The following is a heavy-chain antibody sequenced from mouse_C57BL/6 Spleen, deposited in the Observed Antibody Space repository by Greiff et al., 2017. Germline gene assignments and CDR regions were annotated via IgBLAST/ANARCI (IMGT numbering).Heavy chain of an antibody. CDR2: ISDGGSYT. J-gene: IGHJ2*01. Sequence: EVQRVESGGGLVKPGGSLKLSCAASGFTFSSYAMSWVRQTPEKRLEWVATISDGGSYTYYPDNVKGRFTISRDNAKNNLYLQMSHLKSEDTAMYYCARDAYGSSFYFDYWGQGTTLTVSS. D-gene: IGHD1-1*01. CDR3: ARDAYGSSFYFDY. CDR1: GFTFSSYA. V-gene: IGHV5-4*01.